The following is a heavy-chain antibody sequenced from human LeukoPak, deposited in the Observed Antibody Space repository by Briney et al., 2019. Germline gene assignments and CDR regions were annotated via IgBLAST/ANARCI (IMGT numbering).Heavy chain of an antibody. V-gene: IGHV1-18*01. Sequence: GASVKVSSKASGYTFTSYGISWGRQAPGQGVAWMGWISAYNGNTNYAQKLQGRVTMTTDTSTSTAYMELRSLRSDDTAVYYCARGYNWNDEVDYWGQGTLVTVSS. CDR3: ARGYNWNDEVDY. CDR2: ISAYNGNT. J-gene: IGHJ4*02. D-gene: IGHD1-1*01. CDR1: GYTFTSYG.